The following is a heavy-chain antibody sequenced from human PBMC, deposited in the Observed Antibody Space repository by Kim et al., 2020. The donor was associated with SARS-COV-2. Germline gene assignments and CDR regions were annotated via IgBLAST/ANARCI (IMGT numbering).Heavy chain of an antibody. CDR1: GFTFSSYA. CDR2: IWYDGSNK. D-gene: IGHD4-17*01. Sequence: GGSLRLSCAASGFTFSSYAMHWVRQAPGKGLEWVAVIWYDGSNKYYADSVKGRFTISRDNSKNTLYLQMNSLRAEDTAVYYCAKDGRKTVTDNFDYWGQGTLVTVSS. V-gene: IGHV3-33*06. J-gene: IGHJ4*02. CDR3: AKDGRKTVTDNFDY.